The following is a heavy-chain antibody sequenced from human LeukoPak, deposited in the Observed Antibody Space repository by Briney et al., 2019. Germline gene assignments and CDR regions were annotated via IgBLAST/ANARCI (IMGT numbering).Heavy chain of an antibody. J-gene: IGHJ4*02. CDR2: INHSGST. D-gene: IGHD2-2*01. CDR1: GGSFSGYY. CDR3: ARGRIVVVPAASLPYFDY. V-gene: IGHV4-34*01. Sequence: SETLSLTCAVHGGSFSGYYWSWIRQPPGKGLEWIGEINHSGSTNYKPSLKSRVTISVDTSKNQFSLKLSSVTAADTAVYYCARGRIVVVPAASLPYFDYWGQGTLVTVSS.